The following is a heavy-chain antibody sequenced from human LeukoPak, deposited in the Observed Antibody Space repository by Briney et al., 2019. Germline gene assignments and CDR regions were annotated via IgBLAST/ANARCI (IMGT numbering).Heavy chain of an antibody. CDR1: GGSISSYY. CDR2: IYTSGST. J-gene: IGHJ4*02. Sequence: SETLSLTCTVSGGSISSYYWSWIRQPAGKGLEWIGRIYTSGSTNYNPSLKSRVTMSVDTSKNQFSLKLSSVTAADTAVYYCARHDEYSSNHVGLDYWGQGTLVTVSS. D-gene: IGHD6-13*01. V-gene: IGHV4-4*07. CDR3: ARHDEYSSNHVGLDY.